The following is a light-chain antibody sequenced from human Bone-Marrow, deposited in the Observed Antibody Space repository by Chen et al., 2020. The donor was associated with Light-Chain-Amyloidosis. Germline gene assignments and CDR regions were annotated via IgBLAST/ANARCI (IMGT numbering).Light chain of an antibody. CDR1: SGSIATNY. CDR2: EDD. J-gene: IGLJ3*02. Sequence: NFMLTQPHSVSESPGKTVIISCTRSSGSIATNYVQWYQQRPGSSPTTVIYEDDQRPSGVPDRFSGSIDRSSNPASRTISGLKPEDEADYYCQSYQGSSQGVFGGGTKLTVL. V-gene: IGLV6-57*01. CDR3: QSYQGSSQGV.